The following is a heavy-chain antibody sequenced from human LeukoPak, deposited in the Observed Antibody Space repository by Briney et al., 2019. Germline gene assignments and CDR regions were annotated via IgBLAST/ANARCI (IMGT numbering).Heavy chain of an antibody. J-gene: IGHJ4*02. CDR2: ISSSSSYT. Sequence: PGGSLRLSCAASGFTFSSYSMNWVRQAPGKGLEWVSSISSSSSYTYYADSVKGRFTISRDNAKNSLYLQMNSLRAEDTAVYYCARDIVVVLWGQGTLVTVSS. V-gene: IGHV3-21*04. D-gene: IGHD3-22*01. CDR1: GFTFSSYS. CDR3: ARDIVVVL.